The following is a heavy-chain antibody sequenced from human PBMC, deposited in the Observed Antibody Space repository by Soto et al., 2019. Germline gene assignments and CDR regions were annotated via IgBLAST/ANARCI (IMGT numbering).Heavy chain of an antibody. Sequence: SEPLSLTCTVSGGSISSYYWSWIRQPPGKGLEWIGYIYYSGSTNYNPSLKSRVTISVDTSKNQFSLKLSSVTAADTAVYYCARAPYYYDSSGYYYYYYGMDVWGQGTTVTVSS. CDR3: ARAPYYYDSSGYYYYYYGMDV. CDR2: IYYSGST. CDR1: GGSISSYY. J-gene: IGHJ6*02. D-gene: IGHD3-22*01. V-gene: IGHV4-59*01.